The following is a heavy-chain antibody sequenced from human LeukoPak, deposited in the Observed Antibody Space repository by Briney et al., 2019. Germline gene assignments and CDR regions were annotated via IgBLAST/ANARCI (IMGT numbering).Heavy chain of an antibody. D-gene: IGHD6-13*01. CDR1: GYTFINFA. Sequence: ASVKVSCKASGYTFINFAINWGRQAPGQRPEWLGWTNAGNGNTKYSQKFQGRVTITRDTSASTADMELSNLTSEDTAVYYCARGPRAAADDYWGQGTLVTVSS. CDR2: TNAGNGNT. J-gene: IGHJ4*02. CDR3: ARGPRAAADDY. V-gene: IGHV1-3*01.